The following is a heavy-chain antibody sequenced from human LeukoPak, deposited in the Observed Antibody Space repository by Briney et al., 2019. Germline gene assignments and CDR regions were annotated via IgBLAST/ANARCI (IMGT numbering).Heavy chain of an antibody. Sequence: SSETLSLTCTVSGGSISSYYWSWIRQPPGKGLEWIGYIYYSGSTNYNPSLKSRVTISVDTSKNQFSLKLSSVTAAGTAVYYCARDQRRYSSGWRHFDYWGQGTLVTVSS. CDR2: IYYSGST. CDR3: ARDQRRYSSGWRHFDY. J-gene: IGHJ4*02. CDR1: GGSISSYY. V-gene: IGHV4-59*12. D-gene: IGHD6-19*01.